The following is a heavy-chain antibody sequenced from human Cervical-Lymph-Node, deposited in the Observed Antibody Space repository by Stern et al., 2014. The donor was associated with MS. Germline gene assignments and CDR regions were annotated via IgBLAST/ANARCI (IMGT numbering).Heavy chain of an antibody. V-gene: IGHV5-51*01. J-gene: IGHJ5*02. CDR3: ARRGLGNWFDP. Sequence: VQLVESGAEVKKPGESLKISCKGSGYSFNSYWIGWVSQMPGKGLEWMGIIYPGDSDSRYSPSFQGQVTISDDKTISTACLPWSSLKASDTAMYYCARRGLGNWFDPWGQGTLVTVSS. CDR2: IYPGDSDS. D-gene: IGHD3-10*01. CDR1: GYSFNSYW.